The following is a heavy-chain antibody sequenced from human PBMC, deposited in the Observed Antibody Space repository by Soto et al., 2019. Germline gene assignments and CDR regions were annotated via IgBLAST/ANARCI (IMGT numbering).Heavy chain of an antibody. CDR1: GGSFSGYY. D-gene: IGHD2-21*01. CDR3: ARGDGEDIGVVIGARRGEYGGAV. V-gene: IGHV3-30-3*01. Sequence: LSLTCAVYGGSFSGYYWSWVRQAPGKGLECVAVISHDGSNKFYRDYLKGRFTISRDNSKNTFYLQINSLRYEDTAVYYCARGDGEDIGVVIGARRGEYGGAVGAQGTKAPVPS. J-gene: IGHJ6*01. CDR2: ISHDGSNK.